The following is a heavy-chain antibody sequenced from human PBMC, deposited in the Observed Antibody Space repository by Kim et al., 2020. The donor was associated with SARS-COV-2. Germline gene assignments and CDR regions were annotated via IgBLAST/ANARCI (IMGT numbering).Heavy chain of an antibody. CDR1: SSYISSDYY. V-gene: IGHV4-38-2*02. Sequence: SETLSLTCTVSSSYISSDYYWGWIRQPPGKGLEWIGSSYHSGSTYYNPSLKSRVTISVDTSKNQFSLKVTSVSAADTAVYYCARGRWDSSGWSYGMEVWGQGTTVTVFS. J-gene: IGHJ6*02. CDR3: ARGRWDSSGWSYGMEV. D-gene: IGHD6-19*01. CDR2: SYHSGST.